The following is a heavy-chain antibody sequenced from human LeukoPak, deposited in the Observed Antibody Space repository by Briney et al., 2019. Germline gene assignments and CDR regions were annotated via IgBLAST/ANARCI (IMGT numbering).Heavy chain of an antibody. Sequence: ASLKVSCKASGYTFTDDYIHWVRQARGQGLERMGWINVNSGGTNYAQKFYARVTMTRDTSISTAYMELSRLRSDDTAVFYCARSPHILTGENFDFWGQGTLVTVSS. D-gene: IGHD3-9*01. CDR1: GYTFTDDY. CDR2: INVNSGGT. CDR3: ARSPHILTGENFDF. J-gene: IGHJ4*02. V-gene: IGHV1-2*02.